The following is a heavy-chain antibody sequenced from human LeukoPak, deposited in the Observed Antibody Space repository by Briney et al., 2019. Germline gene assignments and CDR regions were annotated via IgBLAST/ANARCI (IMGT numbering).Heavy chain of an antibody. V-gene: IGHV1-2*02. J-gene: IGHJ4*02. D-gene: IGHD4-23*01. Sequence: GASVKVSCKASGYTFTGYYMHWVRQAPGQGLEWMGWINPNSGGTNYAQKFQGRVTMTRDTSISTAYMELSRLRSDDTAVYYCARDTVVPSYYFDYWGQGTLDTVSS. CDR2: INPNSGGT. CDR1: GYTFTGYY. CDR3: ARDTVVPSYYFDY.